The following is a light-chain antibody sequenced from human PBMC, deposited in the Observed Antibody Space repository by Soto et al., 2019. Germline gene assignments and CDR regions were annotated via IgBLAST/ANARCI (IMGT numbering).Light chain of an antibody. CDR2: GAF. J-gene: IGKJ5*01. Sequence: EIVLTQSPATLSLSPGERATLSCRASPSVTNFLAWYQQKPGQAPRLLIYGAFNRATGIPARFSGSGSGTDLTLTISSLEPEDDAIYYCQQRNIWPPVTFGQGTRLEIK. CDR3: QQRNIWPPVT. V-gene: IGKV3-11*01. CDR1: PSVTNF.